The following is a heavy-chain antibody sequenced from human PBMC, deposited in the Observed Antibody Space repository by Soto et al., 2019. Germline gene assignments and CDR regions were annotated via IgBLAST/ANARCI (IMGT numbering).Heavy chain of an antibody. V-gene: IGHV1-2*02. CDR3: ARGGGVGVAGSAAFDM. CDR2: INPATGAA. D-gene: IGHD3-3*01. J-gene: IGHJ3*02. CDR1: GYPVTAYY. Sequence: QLHLVQSGAVVKKPGASVTVSCSASGYPVTAYYMHWVRQAPGRGLEWMGGINPATGAAKYTQTFHGRVTLTRETSKRTIFMGTGGPATWDTACFYWARGGGVGVAGSAAFDMWGQGTLVTVSS.